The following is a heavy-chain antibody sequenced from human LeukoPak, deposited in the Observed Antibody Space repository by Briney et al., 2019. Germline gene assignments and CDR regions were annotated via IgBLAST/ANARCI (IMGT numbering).Heavy chain of an antibody. J-gene: IGHJ4*02. D-gene: IGHD6-13*01. CDR2: IYYSGST. V-gene: IGHV4-39*01. Sequence: PSETLSLTCTVSGGSISSSSYYWGWIRQPPGKGLEWIGSIYYSGSTYYNPSLKSRVTISVDTSKNQFSLKLSSVTAADTAVCYCARHVEYSSSWIDYWGQGTLVTVSS. CDR1: GGSISSSSYY. CDR3: ARHVEYSSSWIDY.